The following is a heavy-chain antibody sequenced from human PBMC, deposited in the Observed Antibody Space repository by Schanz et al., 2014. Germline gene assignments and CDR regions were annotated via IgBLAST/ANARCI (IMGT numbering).Heavy chain of an antibody. CDR3: ARTLVNGSRKWFVP. V-gene: IGHV4-4*07. Sequence: QVQLQESGPGLVKPSETLSLTCAVSGASVSSFYWSWIRQPAGKGLEWIGHVYATGRTKYNPSLKRRVPMSVDTSQKQISLKLTSVPAADTAVYYCARTLVNGSRKWFVPWGPGTQVTVSS. J-gene: IGHJ5*02. CDR2: VYATGRT. D-gene: IGHD3-10*01. CDR1: GASVSSFY.